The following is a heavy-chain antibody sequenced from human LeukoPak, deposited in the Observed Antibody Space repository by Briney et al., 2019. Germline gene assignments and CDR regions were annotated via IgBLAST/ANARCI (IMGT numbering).Heavy chain of an antibody. Sequence: GGSLRLSCAASGFTFSSYGMSWVRQAPGKGLEWVSAISGSGGSIHYADSVKGRFIISRDNSKNTLYLQMNSLRVEDTAVYYCAKVPYADYYYYMDVWGKGTTVTISS. D-gene: IGHD2-2*01. CDR2: ISGSGGSI. CDR3: AKVPYADYYYYMDV. CDR1: GFTFSSYG. J-gene: IGHJ6*03. V-gene: IGHV3-23*01.